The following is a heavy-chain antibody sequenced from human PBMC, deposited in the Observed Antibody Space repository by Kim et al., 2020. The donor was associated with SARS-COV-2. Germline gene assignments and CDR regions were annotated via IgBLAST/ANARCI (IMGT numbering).Heavy chain of an antibody. V-gene: IGHV4-39*01. Sequence: SESLSLTCTVSGGSISTTSYSWGWLRQPPGKGLEWIGNIYSSGSTYYSSSLRSRVTLSVDTSKTQFSLRLSSVTAADTALYYCATRAVVRGVITYFDVWGQGSLGTVSS. D-gene: IGHD3-10*01. CDR1: GGSISTTSYS. CDR3: ATRAVVRGVITYFDV. J-gene: IGHJ4*02. CDR2: IYSSGST.